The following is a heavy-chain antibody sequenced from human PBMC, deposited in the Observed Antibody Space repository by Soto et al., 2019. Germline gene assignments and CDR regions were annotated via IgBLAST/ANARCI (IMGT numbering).Heavy chain of an antibody. J-gene: IGHJ5*02. CDR3: ARDLWFGELIPTNWFDP. CDR2: IIPIFGTA. Sequence: QVQLVQSGAEVKKPGSSVKVSCKASGGTFSSYAISWVRQAPGQGREWMGGIIPIFGTANYAQKFQGRVTITADESTSTAYMELSSLRSEDTAVYYCARDLWFGELIPTNWFDPWGQGTLVTVSS. V-gene: IGHV1-69*01. D-gene: IGHD3-10*01. CDR1: GGTFSSYA.